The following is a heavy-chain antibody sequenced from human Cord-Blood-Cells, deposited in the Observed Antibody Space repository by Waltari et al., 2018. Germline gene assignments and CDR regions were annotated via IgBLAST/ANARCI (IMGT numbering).Heavy chain of an antibody. CDR1: GDSVSSNSAA. CDR2: PYSRSKWYN. CDR3: ARDSIRGEGFDY. Sequence: QVQLQQSGPGLVKPSQTLSLTCAISGDSVSSNSAAWNCIRQSPSRGLEWLGRPYSRSKWYNYYAVSVQSRLPINPDTSKNQFSLQLHSVTPEDTVVYYCARDSIRGEGFDYWGQGTLVTVSS. V-gene: IGHV6-1*01. J-gene: IGHJ4*02. D-gene: IGHD2-21*01.